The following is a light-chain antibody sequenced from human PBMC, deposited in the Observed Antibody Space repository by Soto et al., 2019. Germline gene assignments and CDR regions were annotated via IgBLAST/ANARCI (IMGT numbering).Light chain of an antibody. J-gene: IGKJ4*01. Sequence: IVLTQSPGTLSLSPGERATLSCRASQSVSTSSLSWYQQKPGQAPRLLIYGASSRATGIPDRFSGSGSGTDFTLTINKLVPEDFAVYYCQQYGVSQLTFGGGTKVDI. CDR2: GAS. CDR1: QSVSTSS. V-gene: IGKV3-20*01. CDR3: QQYGVSQLT.